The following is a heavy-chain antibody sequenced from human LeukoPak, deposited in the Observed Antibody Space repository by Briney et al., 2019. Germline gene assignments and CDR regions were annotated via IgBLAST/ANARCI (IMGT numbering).Heavy chain of an antibody. CDR3: ARRTERDYYDSSGYREEIDY. V-gene: IGHV4-39*01. D-gene: IGHD3-22*01. CDR2: IYYSERT. CDR1: GGSISSSSYY. J-gene: IGHJ4*02. Sequence: SETLSLTCTVSGGSISSSSYYWGWIRQPPGKGLEWIGSIYYSERTYCYPSLQSRLAMSVDTSKSQFSLKLSSVTAADTAVYYCARRTERDYYDSSGYREEIDYWGQGTLVTVSS.